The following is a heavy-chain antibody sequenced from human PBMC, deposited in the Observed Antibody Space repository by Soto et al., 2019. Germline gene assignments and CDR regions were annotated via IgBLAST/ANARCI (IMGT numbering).Heavy chain of an antibody. J-gene: IGHJ6*02. CDR1: GGSFSGYY. CDR2: INHSGST. Sequence: SETLSLTCAVYGGSFSGYYWSWIRQPPGKGLEWIGEINHSGSTNYNPSLKSRVTISVDTSKNQFSLKLSSVTAADTAVYYCARSRRYCSSTSCYEYYYYYGMDVWGQGTTVTVSS. V-gene: IGHV4-34*01. CDR3: ARSRRYCSSTSCYEYYYYYGMDV. D-gene: IGHD2-2*01.